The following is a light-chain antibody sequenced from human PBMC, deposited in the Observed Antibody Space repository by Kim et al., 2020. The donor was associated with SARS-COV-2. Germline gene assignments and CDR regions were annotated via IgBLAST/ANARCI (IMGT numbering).Light chain of an antibody. CDR3: AAWDDSLSAVV. Sequence: QSVLTQPPSASGTPGQRVTISCSGSSSNIGSNYVYWYQQLPGTAPKLLIYRNNQRPSGVPDRFSGSKSGTSASLAISGLRSEDEADYYCAAWDDSLSAVVFSGGTQLTVL. J-gene: IGLJ2*01. V-gene: IGLV1-47*01. CDR2: RNN. CDR1: SSNIGSNY.